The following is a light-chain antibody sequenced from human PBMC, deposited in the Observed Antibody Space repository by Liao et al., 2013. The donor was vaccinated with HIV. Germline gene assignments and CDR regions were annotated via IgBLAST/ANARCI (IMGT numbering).Light chain of an antibody. CDR1: KLGDKY. Sequence: SYELTPAPSVSVSPGQTATITCSGEKLGDKYVSWYQQKPGQSPVLVLYQDTKRPPGIPERFSGSNSGNTATLTISGTQAVDEADYYCQAWDRNTAIFGGGTKLTVL. CDR3: QAWDRNTAI. CDR2: QDT. V-gene: IGLV3-1*01. J-gene: IGLJ2*01.